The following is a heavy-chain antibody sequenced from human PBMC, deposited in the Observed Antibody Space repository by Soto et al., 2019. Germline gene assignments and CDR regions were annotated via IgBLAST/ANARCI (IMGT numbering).Heavy chain of an antibody. V-gene: IGHV5-51*01. CDR1: GYSFTSYW. D-gene: IGHD3-9*01. CDR2: IYPGDSDT. CDR3: ARKYYDILTGYYSRTYYFDY. J-gene: IGHJ4*02. Sequence: GESLKISCKGSGYSFTSYWIGWVRQMPGKGLEWMGIIYPGDSDTRYSPPFQGQVTISADKSISTAYLQWSSLKASDTAMYYCARKYYDILTGYYSRTYYFDYWGQGTLVTVSS.